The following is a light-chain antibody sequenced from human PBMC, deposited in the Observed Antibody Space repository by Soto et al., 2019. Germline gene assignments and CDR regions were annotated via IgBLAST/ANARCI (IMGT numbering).Light chain of an antibody. V-gene: IGLV2-14*03. CDR1: SSDVGGYNY. Sequence: QSALTQPASVSGSPGHSITISCTGTSSDVGGYNYVSWYQQHPGKAPKLMIYDVSNRPSGVSNRFSGSKSGNTASLTISGLQREDEADYYCSSYTSSTTVVFGGGTQLTVL. J-gene: IGLJ2*01. CDR3: SSYTSSTTVV. CDR2: DVS.